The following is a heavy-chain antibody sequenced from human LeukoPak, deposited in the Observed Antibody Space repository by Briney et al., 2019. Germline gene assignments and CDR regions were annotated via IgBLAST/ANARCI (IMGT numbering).Heavy chain of an antibody. V-gene: IGHV3-21*01. Sequence: SGGSLRLSCAASGFTFSSYSMNWVRQPPGKGLEWVSSISSSSSYIYYADSVKGRFSISRDNARNSLYLQMNSLRAEDTAVYYCARQSITMTQYYFDYWGQGTLVTVSS. CDR2: ISSSSSYI. CDR3: ARQSITMTQYYFDY. CDR1: GFTFSSYS. D-gene: IGHD3-22*01. J-gene: IGHJ4*02.